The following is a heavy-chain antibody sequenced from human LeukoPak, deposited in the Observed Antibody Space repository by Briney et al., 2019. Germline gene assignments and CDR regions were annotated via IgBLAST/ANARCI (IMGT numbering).Heavy chain of an antibody. CDR2: INHSGST. Sequence: SETLSLTCAVYGGSFSGYYWSWIRQPPGKGLEWIGEINHSGSTNYNPSLKSRVTISVDTSKNQFSLKLSSVTAADTAVYYCARGPDDYVWGSYRSQKNWFDPWGQGTLVTVSS. CDR3: ARGPDDYVWGSYRSQKNWFDP. J-gene: IGHJ5*02. V-gene: IGHV4-34*01. D-gene: IGHD3-16*02. CDR1: GGSFSGYY.